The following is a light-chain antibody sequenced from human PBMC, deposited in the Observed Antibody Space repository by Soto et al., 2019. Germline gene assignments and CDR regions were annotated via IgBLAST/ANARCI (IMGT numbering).Light chain of an antibody. CDR2: DVS. CDR1: SSDIGSYNY. V-gene: IGLV2-14*01. J-gene: IGLJ2*01. Sequence: QSALTQPASVSGSPGQSITISCTGTSSDIGSYNYVSWYQQHPGRAPQLIIYDVSYRPSGISNRFSGSKSGNTASLTISGLQTDDEAEYYCSSCTSTSTIFGGGTKLTVL. CDR3: SSCTSTSTI.